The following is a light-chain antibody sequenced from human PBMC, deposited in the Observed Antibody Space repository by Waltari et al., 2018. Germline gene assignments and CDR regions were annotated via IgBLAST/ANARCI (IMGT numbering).Light chain of an antibody. V-gene: IGLV2-14*03. CDR3: TSFSSDSTPLV. CDR2: DVS. J-gene: IGLJ1*01. Sequence: QSALTQPASVSGSLGQSITMSCTGTSSDNGIYNYVSWYQQHPGKAPKLMIYDVSNRPSGVSNRFSGAKSGNTASLTISGLQAEDEADYYCTSFSSDSTPLVFGTGTRSPS. CDR1: SSDNGIYNY.